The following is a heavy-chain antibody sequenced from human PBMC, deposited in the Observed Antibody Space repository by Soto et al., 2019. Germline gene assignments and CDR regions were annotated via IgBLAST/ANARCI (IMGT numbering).Heavy chain of an antibody. J-gene: IGHJ6*03. D-gene: IGHD5-12*01. Sequence: SGPTLVNPTQTLTLTCTFSGFSLSTSGMCVSWIRQPPGKALEWLARIDWDDDKYYSTSLETRLTISKDTSKNQVVLTMTIMDPVDTATYYCARTLSGYASAYYYYYMDVWGKGTTVTVSS. V-gene: IGHV2-70*11. CDR1: GFSLSTSGMC. CDR2: IDWDDDK. CDR3: ARTLSGYASAYYYYYMDV.